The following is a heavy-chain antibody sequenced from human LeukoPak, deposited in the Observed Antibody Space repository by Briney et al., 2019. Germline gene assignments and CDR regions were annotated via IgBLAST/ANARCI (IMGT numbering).Heavy chain of an antibody. CDR2: IHYSGST. Sequence: SETLSLTCTVSGASISSYYWTWIRQPPGKGLEWIGYIHYSGSTNYNPSLKSRVTISVDTSKNQFSLKLSSVTAADTAVYYCARLKYGDYPFDPWGQGTLVTVSS. J-gene: IGHJ5*02. V-gene: IGHV4-59*08. CDR1: GASISSYY. CDR3: ARLKYGDYPFDP. D-gene: IGHD4-17*01.